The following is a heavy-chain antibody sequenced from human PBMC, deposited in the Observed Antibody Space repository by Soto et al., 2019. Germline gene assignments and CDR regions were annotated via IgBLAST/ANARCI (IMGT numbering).Heavy chain of an antibody. V-gene: IGHV1-69*01. Sequence: QVQLVQSGAEVKKPGSSVKVSCKASGGTFSSYAISWVRQAPGQGLEWMGGIIPIFGTANYAQKFQGRVTITADESTSTAYMELSSLRSEDTAVYYCARSSGIGSSSRLGLYFDYWGQGTLVTVSS. CDR1: GGTFSSYA. J-gene: IGHJ4*02. D-gene: IGHD6-6*01. CDR2: IIPIFGTA. CDR3: ARSSGIGSSSRLGLYFDY.